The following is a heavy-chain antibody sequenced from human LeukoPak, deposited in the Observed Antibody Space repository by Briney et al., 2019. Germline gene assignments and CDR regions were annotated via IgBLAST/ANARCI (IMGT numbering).Heavy chain of an antibody. J-gene: IGHJ2*01. CDR1: GFSLRTSGMC. D-gene: IGHD6-13*01. V-gene: IGHV2-70*12. Sequence: SGPTLVNPPQTLTLTCTFSGFSLRTSGMCVSWIRQPPGKALEWLARIDWDDDKYYSTSLKTRLAISKDTSKNQVVLTMTNMDLVDTATYYCAHTPRSSWPHWYFDLWGRGTLVTVSS. CDR3: AHTPRSSWPHWYFDL. CDR2: IDWDDDK.